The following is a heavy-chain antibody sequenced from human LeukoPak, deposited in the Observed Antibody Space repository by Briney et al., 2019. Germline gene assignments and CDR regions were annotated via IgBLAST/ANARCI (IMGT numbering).Heavy chain of an antibody. V-gene: IGHV3-23*01. J-gene: IGHJ4*02. CDR1: AFTLSSHA. Sequence: GGSLRLSCAASAFTLSSHAMSWVRQAPGKGLEWVSAISGSGGSTYYADSVKGRFTISRDNSKNTLYLQMNSLRAEDTAVYYCANSRELPAVDYWGQGTLVTVSS. CDR3: ANSRELPAVDY. D-gene: IGHD2-2*01. CDR2: ISGSGGST.